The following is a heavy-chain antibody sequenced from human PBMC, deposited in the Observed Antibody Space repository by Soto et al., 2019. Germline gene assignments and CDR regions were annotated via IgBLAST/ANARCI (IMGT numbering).Heavy chain of an antibody. J-gene: IGHJ3*02. D-gene: IGHD3-10*01. CDR1: GGSVSSGSYY. Sequence: TSGDLSLTCTVSGGSVSSGSYYWSWIRQPPGKGLEWIGYIYYSGSTNYNPSLKSRVTISVDTSKNQFSLKLSSVTAADTAVYYCARDLRFWGGAFDIWGQGTMVTVSS. CDR2: IYYSGST. CDR3: ARDLRFWGGAFDI. V-gene: IGHV4-61*01.